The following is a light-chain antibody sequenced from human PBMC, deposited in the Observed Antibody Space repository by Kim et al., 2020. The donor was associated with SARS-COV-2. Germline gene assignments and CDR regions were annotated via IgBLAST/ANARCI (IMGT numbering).Light chain of an antibody. CDR2: YDG. CDR1: DDEVHS. Sequence: APGQTARLTIGGNDDEVHSVHCYQQKPGQAPVLVMYYDGDRHQGIRERCPGSKSANTATLTISRVEAEDEDDDDCQLQDSDTNHYVFGTGTKVTVL. J-gene: IGLJ1*01. CDR3: QLQDSDTNHYV. V-gene: IGLV3-21*01.